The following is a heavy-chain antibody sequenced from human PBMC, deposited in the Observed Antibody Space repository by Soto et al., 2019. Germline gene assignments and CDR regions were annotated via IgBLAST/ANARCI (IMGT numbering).Heavy chain of an antibody. D-gene: IGHD6-19*01. CDR2: IYWDDDK. CDR3: ARFSSGWYAVDF. V-gene: IGHV2-5*02. Sequence: QITLKESGPALVEPTQTLTLTCTFSGFSLTTNGVGVGWIRQPPGKALEWLALIYWDDDKRYSPSLKSRLTITKDTPKNQVVLTMTNMDPVDTATYYCARFSSGWYAVDFWGQGTLVTVSS. CDR1: GFSLTTNGVG. J-gene: IGHJ4*02.